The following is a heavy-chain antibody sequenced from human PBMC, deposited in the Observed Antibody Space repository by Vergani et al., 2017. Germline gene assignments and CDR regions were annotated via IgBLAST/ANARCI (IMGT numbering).Heavy chain of an antibody. V-gene: IGHV4-61*01. CDR1: GGSVSSGSYY. Sequence: QVQLQESGPGLVKPSETLSLTCTVSGGSVSSGSYYWSWIRQPPGKGLEWIGEINHSGSTNYNPSLKSRVTISVDTSKNQFSLKLSSVTAADTAVYYCASTAPEILAFYYYYYMDVWGKGTTVTVSS. D-gene: IGHD2/OR15-2a*01. CDR2: INHSGST. CDR3: ASTAPEILAFYYYYYMDV. J-gene: IGHJ6*03.